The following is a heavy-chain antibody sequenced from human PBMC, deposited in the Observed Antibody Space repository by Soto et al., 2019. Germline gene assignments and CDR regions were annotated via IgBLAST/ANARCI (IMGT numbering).Heavy chain of an antibody. J-gene: IGHJ5*02. CDR3: ARSVIVVVPAAIRSHKQSAWFDP. V-gene: IGHV4-34*01. CDR1: GGSFSGYY. D-gene: IGHD2-2*01. Sequence: SETLSLTCAVYGGSFSGYYWSWIRQPPGKGLEWIGEINHSGSTNYNPSLKSRVTISVDTSKNQFSLKLSSVTAADTAVYYCARSVIVVVPAAIRSHKQSAWFDPWGQGTLVTVSS. CDR2: INHSGST.